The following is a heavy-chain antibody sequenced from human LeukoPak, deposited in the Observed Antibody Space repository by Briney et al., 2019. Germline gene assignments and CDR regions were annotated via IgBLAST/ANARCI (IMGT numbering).Heavy chain of an antibody. Sequence: PSQTLSLTCTVSGGSISSGGYYWSWIRQHPGKGLEWIGYIYYSGSTYYNPSLKGRVTISVDTSKNQFSLKLSSVTAADTAVYYCARGHGGHRATYYDYVWGSYRQYYFDYWGQGTLVTVSS. D-gene: IGHD3-16*02. CDR1: GGSISSGGYY. J-gene: IGHJ4*02. CDR3: ARGHGGHRATYYDYVWGSYRQYYFDY. V-gene: IGHV4-31*03. CDR2: IYYSGST.